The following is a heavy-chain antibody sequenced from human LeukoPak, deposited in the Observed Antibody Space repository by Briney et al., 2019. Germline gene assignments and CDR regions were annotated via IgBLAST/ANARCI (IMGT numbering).Heavy chain of an antibody. CDR1: GFTFNTYT. CDR3: AKDYRWFFAL. CDR2: ISGSGDNT. Sequence: GESLRLSCAASGFTFNTYTMYWVRQAPGKGLEWVSGISGSGDNTYYADSVKGRFTIFRDNSKNTLYLQMNSLRAEDTAVYYCAKDYRWFFALWGRGTLVTVSS. V-gene: IGHV3-23*01. J-gene: IGHJ2*01.